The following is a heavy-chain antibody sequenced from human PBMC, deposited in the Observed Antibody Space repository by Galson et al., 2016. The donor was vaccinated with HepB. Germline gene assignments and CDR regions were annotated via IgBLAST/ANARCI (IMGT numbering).Heavy chain of an antibody. D-gene: IGHD5-24*01. CDR2: IYSSGSH. V-gene: IGHV4-39*01. CDR3: AIHVEMPTMWSAFDI. CDR1: GDSISSSNYY. Sequence: SETLSLTCTVSGDSISSSNYYWGWIRQPPGKGLEWIGSIYSSGSHYYNTSLKLRVTISVATSKNQFSLKLSSVTASDRAVYYCAIHVEMPTMWSAFDICGQGTVVTVSS. J-gene: IGHJ3*02.